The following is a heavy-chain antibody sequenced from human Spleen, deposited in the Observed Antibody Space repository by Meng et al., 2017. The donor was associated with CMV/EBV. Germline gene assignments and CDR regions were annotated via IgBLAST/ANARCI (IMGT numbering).Heavy chain of an antibody. CDR2: IKQDGSEK. J-gene: IGHJ4*02. V-gene: IGHV3-7*01. CDR1: GFTFSSFW. Sequence: GESLKISCAASGFTFSSFWMNWVRQAPGKGLEWVANIKQDGSEKYYVDSVKGRFTISRDNAKNSLYLQMNSLRAEDTAVYYCARGYQQTGYWGQGTLVTVPQ. CDR3: ARGYQQTGY. D-gene: IGHD2-2*01.